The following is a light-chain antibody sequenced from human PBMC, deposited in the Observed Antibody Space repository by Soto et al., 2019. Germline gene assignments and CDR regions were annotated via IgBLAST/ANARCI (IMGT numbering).Light chain of an antibody. CDR1: SSDVGGYNY. Sequence: QSVLTQPPSASGSPGQSVAISCTGTSSDVGGYNYVSWYQQHPGKAPKLMIYEVNKRPSGVPDRFSGSKSGNTASLTVYGLQAEDEADYYCSSYAGSSNVFGTGTKLTV. CDR2: EVN. CDR3: SSYAGSSNV. J-gene: IGLJ1*01. V-gene: IGLV2-8*01.